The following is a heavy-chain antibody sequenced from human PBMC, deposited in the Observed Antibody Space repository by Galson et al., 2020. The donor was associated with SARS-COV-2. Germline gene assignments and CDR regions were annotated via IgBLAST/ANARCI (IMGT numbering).Heavy chain of an antibody. J-gene: IGHJ4*02. CDR3: ARVPESSEDFWSGYCFDY. CDR2: ISSSSSYI. V-gene: IGHV3-21*01. CDR1: GFTFSSYS. Sequence: GGSLRLSCAASGFTFSSYSMNWVRQAPGKGLEWVSSISSSSSYIYYADSVKGRFTISRDNAKNSLYLQMNSLRAEDTAVYYCARVPESSEDFWSGYCFDYWGQGTLVTVSS. D-gene: IGHD3-3*01.